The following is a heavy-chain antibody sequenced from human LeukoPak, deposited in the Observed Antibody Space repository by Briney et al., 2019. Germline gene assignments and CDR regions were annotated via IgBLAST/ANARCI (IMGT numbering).Heavy chain of an antibody. CDR1: GFTFNYYG. CDR3: ARDNDGAAAGSFDY. Sequence: GRSLRLSCAASGFTFNYYGMHWVRQAPGKGLEWVAVISYDGSNKYYADSVKGRFTISRDNSKNTLYLQMNSLRAEDTAVYYCARDNDGAAAGSFDYWGQGTLVTVSS. CDR2: ISYDGSNK. J-gene: IGHJ4*02. D-gene: IGHD6-13*01. V-gene: IGHV3-30*19.